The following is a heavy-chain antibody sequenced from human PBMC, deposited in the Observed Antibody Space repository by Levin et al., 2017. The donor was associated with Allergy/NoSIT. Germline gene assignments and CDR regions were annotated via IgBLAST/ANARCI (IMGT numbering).Heavy chain of an antibody. CDR3: ARDYGGYNYGMDV. J-gene: IGHJ6*02. CDR1: GFTFSSYS. Sequence: GESLKISCAASGFTFSSYSMNWVRQAPGKGLEWVSSISSSSSYIYYADSVKGRFTISRDNAKNSLYLQMNSLRAEDTAVYYCARDYGGYNYGMDVWGQGTTVTVSS. V-gene: IGHV3-21*01. D-gene: IGHD4/OR15-4a*01. CDR2: ISSSSSYI.